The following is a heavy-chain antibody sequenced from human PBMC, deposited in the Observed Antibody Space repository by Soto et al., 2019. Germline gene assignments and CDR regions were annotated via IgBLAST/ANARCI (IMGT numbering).Heavy chain of an antibody. CDR3: EKDNYSGSRRWEYYYYYYGMDV. CDR2: ISYDGSNK. Sequence: GVSVRLSCAASGFTFSSYGMHWVRQSPGKGLEWVAVISYDGSNKYYADSVKGRFTISRDNSKNTLYLQMNSLRAEDTAVYYCEKDNYSGSRRWEYYYYYYGMDVWGHGTTVTVSS. J-gene: IGHJ6*02. V-gene: IGHV3-30*18. CDR1: GFTFSSYG. D-gene: IGHD1-26*01.